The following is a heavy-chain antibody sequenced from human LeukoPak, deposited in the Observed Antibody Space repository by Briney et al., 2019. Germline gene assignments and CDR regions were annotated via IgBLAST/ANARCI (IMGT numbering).Heavy chain of an antibody. J-gene: IGHJ4*02. CDR2: LYTGGDT. CDR1: GFTFSSYS. Sequence: GGSLRLSCAASGFTFSSYSMNWVRQAPGKGLECVSFLYTGGDTYYADSVKGRFTISRDNSKNTLYLQMNSLRAEDTAVYYCARGPGSRGIFDYWGQGTLVTVSS. V-gene: IGHV3-53*01. CDR3: ARGPGSRGIFDY. D-gene: IGHD3-10*01.